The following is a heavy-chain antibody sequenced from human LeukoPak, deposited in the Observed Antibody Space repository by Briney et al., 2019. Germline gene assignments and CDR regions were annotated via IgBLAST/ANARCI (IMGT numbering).Heavy chain of an antibody. J-gene: IGHJ6*02. CDR1: GGSIISRYY. CDR3: ARDHYRGMDV. V-gene: IGHV4-31*03. D-gene: IGHD3-10*01. Sequence: KPSETLSLTCTVSGGSIISRYYWSWVRQHPGKGLEWIGYIYYSGSTYYNPSLKSRVTISVDTSKNQFSLKLSSVTAADTAVYYCARDHYRGMDVWGQGTTVTVSS. CDR2: IYYSGST.